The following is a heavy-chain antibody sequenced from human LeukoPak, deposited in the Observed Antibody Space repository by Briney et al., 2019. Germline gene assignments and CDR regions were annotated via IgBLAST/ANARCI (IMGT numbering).Heavy chain of an antibody. J-gene: IGHJ5*02. CDR3: ARGQTYYDFWSGYNNWFDP. D-gene: IGHD3-3*01. CDR1: GGSFSGYY. Sequence: SETLSLTCAVYGGSFSGYYWSWIRRPPGKGLEWIGEINHSGSTNYNPSLKSRVTISVDTSKNQFSLKLSSVTAADTAVYYCARGQTYYDFWSGYNNWFDPWGQGTLVTVSP. V-gene: IGHV4-34*01. CDR2: INHSGST.